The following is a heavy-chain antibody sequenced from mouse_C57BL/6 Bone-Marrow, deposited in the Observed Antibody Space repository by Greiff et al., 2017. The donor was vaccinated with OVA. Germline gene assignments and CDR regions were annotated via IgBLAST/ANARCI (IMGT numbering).Heavy chain of an antibody. D-gene: IGHD2-4*01. V-gene: IGHV1-47*01. Sequence: QVQLQQSGAELVKPGASVKMSCKASGYTFTTYPIAWMKQNHGKSLEWIGNFHPYNDDTKYNEKFKGKATLTVETSSSTVYLALSRLTSDDSAVYDGARPGDDDGDWFAYWGQGTLVTVSA. J-gene: IGHJ3*01. CDR1: GYTFTTYP. CDR3: ARPGDDDGDWFAY. CDR2: FHPYNDDT.